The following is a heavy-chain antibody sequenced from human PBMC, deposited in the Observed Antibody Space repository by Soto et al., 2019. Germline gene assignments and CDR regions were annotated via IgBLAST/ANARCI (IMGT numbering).Heavy chain of an antibody. Sequence: SVKVSCKTSGYTFTSYGISWVRQAPGQGLEWMGWISAYNGNTNYAQKLQGRVTMTTDTSTSTAYMELRSMRSDDTAVYCCARDFDLEGAYDIWGQGTMDTGSS. CDR2: ISAYNGNT. CDR3: ARDFDLEGAYDI. J-gene: IGHJ3*02. V-gene: IGHV1-18*04. CDR1: GYTFTSYG.